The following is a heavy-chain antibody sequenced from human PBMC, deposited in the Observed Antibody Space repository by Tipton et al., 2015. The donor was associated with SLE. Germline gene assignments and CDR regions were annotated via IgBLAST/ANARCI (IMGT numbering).Heavy chain of an antibody. CDR3: ARGGDSSGFGWFDP. J-gene: IGHJ5*02. D-gene: IGHD6-19*01. CDR2: IYYSGST. CDR1: GGSLSSHY. Sequence: TLSLTCTVSGGSLSSHYWSWIRQPPGKGLEWIGYIYYSGSTNYNPPLKSRVTISVDTSKNQFSLKLSSVTAADTAVYYCARGGDSSGFGWFDPWGQGTLVTVSS. V-gene: IGHV4-59*11.